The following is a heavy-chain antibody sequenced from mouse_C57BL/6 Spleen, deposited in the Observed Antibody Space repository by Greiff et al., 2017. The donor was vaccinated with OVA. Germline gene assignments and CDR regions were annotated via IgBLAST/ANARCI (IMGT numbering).Heavy chain of an antibody. CDR1: GYAFSSYW. D-gene: IGHD2-4*01. Sequence: VQLQQSGAELVKPGASVKISCKASGYAFSSYWMNWVKQRPGKGLEWIGQIYPGDGDTNYNGKFKGKATLTADKSSSTAYMQLSSLTSEDSAVYFCARDDYDGGQWFAYWGQGTLVTVSA. V-gene: IGHV1-80*01. J-gene: IGHJ3*01. CDR2: IYPGDGDT. CDR3: ARDDYDGGQWFAY.